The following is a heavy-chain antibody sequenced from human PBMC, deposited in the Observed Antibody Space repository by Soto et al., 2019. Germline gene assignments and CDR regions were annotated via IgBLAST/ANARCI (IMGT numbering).Heavy chain of an antibody. CDR2: IKQDGSEK. V-gene: IGHV3-7*01. J-gene: IGHJ3*02. CDR3: ARYDSSGYDAFDI. Sequence: PGGSLRLSCAASGFTFSSYAMHWVRQAPGKGLEWVANIKQDGSEKYYVDSVEGRFTISRDNAKNSLYLQMNSLRAEDTAVYYCARYDSSGYDAFDIWGQGTMVTVSS. CDR1: GFTFSSYA. D-gene: IGHD3-22*01.